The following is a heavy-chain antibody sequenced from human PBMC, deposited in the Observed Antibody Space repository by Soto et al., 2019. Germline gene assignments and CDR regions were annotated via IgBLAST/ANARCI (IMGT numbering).Heavy chain of an antibody. D-gene: IGHD2-2*01. Sequence: GGSLRLSCAASGFTFSSYGMHWVRQAPGKGLEWVAVIWYDGSNKYYADSVKGRFTISRDNSKNTLYLQMNSLRAEDTAVYYCAKLVVVPAADEGDAFDIWGQGTMVTVSS. CDR3: AKLVVVPAADEGDAFDI. CDR1: GFTFSSYG. CDR2: IWYDGSNK. V-gene: IGHV3-33*06. J-gene: IGHJ3*02.